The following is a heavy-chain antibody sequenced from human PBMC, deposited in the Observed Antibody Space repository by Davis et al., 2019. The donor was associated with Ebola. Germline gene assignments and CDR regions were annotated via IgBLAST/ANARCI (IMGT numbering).Heavy chain of an antibody. V-gene: IGHV3-73*01. D-gene: IGHD2-15*01. CDR3: TSGLVVVAATPNDY. Sequence: GGSLRLSCAASGSTFSGSAMHWVRQASGKGLEWVGRIRSKANSYATAYAASVKGRFTISRDDSKNTAYLQMNSLKTEDTAVYYCTSGLVVVAATPNDYWGQGTLVTVSS. CDR1: GSTFSGSA. J-gene: IGHJ4*02. CDR2: IRSKANSYAT.